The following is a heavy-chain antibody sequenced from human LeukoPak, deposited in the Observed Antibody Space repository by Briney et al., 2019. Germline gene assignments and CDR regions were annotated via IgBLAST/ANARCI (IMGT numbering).Heavy chain of an antibody. CDR1: GFTFSDYY. Sequence: GGSLRLSCAASGFTFSDYYMSWIRQAPGKGLEWVSYISSSGSTIYYADSVKGRFTISRDNSKNTLYLQMNSLRGDDTAVYYCARGDHIGGAATGYFEYWGQGTLVTVTS. D-gene: IGHD1-26*01. V-gene: IGHV3-11*04. CDR3: ARGDHIGGAATGYFEY. CDR2: ISSSGSTI. J-gene: IGHJ4*02.